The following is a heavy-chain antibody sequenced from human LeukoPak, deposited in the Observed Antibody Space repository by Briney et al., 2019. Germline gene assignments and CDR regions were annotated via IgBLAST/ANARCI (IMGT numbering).Heavy chain of an antibody. Sequence: GGSLRLSCAASGFTFSSYSMNWVRQAPGKGLEWVSYISSSSSTIYYADSVKGRFTISRDNAKNSLYLQMNSLRAEDTAVYYCAAETIYYYYMDVWGKGTTVTVSS. CDR3: AAETIYYYYMDV. CDR1: GFTFSSYS. D-gene: IGHD4-11*01. CDR2: ISSSSSTI. J-gene: IGHJ6*03. V-gene: IGHV3-48*01.